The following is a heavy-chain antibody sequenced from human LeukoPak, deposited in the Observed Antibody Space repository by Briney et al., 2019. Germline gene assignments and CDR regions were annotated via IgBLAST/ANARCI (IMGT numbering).Heavy chain of an antibody. Sequence: EASVKVSCRASGYTFTSHYMHWVRHAPGQRLEWMGIINPSAGSASYPQKFQGRITMTRDTSTSTVYMELSSLRSEDTAVYYCAAPGASGFVGNFWSGPLDFWGQGTLVTVSS. J-gene: IGHJ4*02. CDR3: AAPGASGFVGNFWSGPLDF. CDR1: GYTFTSHY. V-gene: IGHV1-46*01. CDR2: INPSAGSA. D-gene: IGHD3-3*01.